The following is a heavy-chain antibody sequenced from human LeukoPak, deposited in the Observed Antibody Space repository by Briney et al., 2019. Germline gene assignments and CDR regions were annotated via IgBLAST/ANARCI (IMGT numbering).Heavy chain of an antibody. CDR3: TTHRGYSSSPTFDY. J-gene: IGHJ4*02. CDR1: GFTFRIAS. D-gene: IGHD6-13*01. V-gene: IGHV3-15*01. Sequence: GGSLRLSCAAPGFTFRIASMSWVRQAPGKGLEWVGQIKTKTDGGTTDHAAPVQGRFTVSRDDSTDTLWLQMSSLQTEDTAVYYCTTHRGYSSSPTFDYWGQGTLVTVSS. CDR2: IKTKTDGGTT.